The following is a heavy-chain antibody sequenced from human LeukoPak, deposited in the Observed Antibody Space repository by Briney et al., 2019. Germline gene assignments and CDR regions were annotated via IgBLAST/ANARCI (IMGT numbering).Heavy chain of an antibody. V-gene: IGHV3-33*01. Sequence: PGGSLRLSCAASGFTFSSYGMHWVRQAPGKGLEWVAVIWHDGSNKYYADSVKGRFTISRDNSKNTLYLQMNSLRAEDTAVYYCARADYYDSSGYYDCWGQGTLVTVSS. CDR1: GFTFSSYG. J-gene: IGHJ4*02. CDR2: IWHDGSNK. D-gene: IGHD3-22*01. CDR3: ARADYYDSSGYYDC.